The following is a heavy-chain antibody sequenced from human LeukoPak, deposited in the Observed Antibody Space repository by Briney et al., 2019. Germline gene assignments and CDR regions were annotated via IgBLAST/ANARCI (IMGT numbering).Heavy chain of an antibody. V-gene: IGHV3-23*01. J-gene: IGHJ4*02. CDR2: ISGSGGST. CDR1: GFTFSSYG. Sequence: GGSLRLSCAAPGFTFSSYGMSWVRQAPGKGLEWVSAISGSGGSTYYADSVKGRFTISRDNSKNTLYLQMNSLRAEDTAVYYCAKDSSGWYAYWGQGTLVTVSS. CDR3: AKDSSGWYAY. D-gene: IGHD6-19*01.